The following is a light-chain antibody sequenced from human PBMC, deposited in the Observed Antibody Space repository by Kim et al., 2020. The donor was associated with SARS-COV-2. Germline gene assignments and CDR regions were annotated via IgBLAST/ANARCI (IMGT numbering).Light chain of an antibody. CDR3: HQYGRSPFT. V-gene: IGKV3-20*01. CDR2: GTS. Sequence: LSPGERAALSCRASQTVSNTYLAWFQQKPGQAPRLLIYGTSSRATGIPDRFSGSGSGTDFTLTISRLEPEDFAVYYCHQYGRSPFTFGQGTKLEI. J-gene: IGKJ2*01. CDR1: QTVSNTY.